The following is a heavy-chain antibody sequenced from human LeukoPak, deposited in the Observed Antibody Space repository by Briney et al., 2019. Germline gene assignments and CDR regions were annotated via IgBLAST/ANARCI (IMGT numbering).Heavy chain of an antibody. Sequence: SETLSLTCTVSGGSIGSYYWSWMRHPPGKGLEWIGYIYDSGSTNYNPSLKSRVTISVDTSKNQFSLKLSSVTAADTAVYYCACLTTADAFDIWGQGTMVTVSP. CDR3: ACLTTADAFDI. D-gene: IGHD3-22*01. V-gene: IGHV4-59*01. CDR1: GGSIGSYY. J-gene: IGHJ3*02. CDR2: IYDSGST.